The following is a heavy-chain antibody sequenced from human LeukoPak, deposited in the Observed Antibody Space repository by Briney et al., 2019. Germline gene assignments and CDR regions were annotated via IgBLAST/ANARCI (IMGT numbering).Heavy chain of an antibody. V-gene: IGHV3-33*01. J-gene: IGHJ6*02. CDR3: AGDSRDYYDSSGYYAYYGMDV. CDR2: IWYDGSNK. CDR1: GFTFSSYG. Sequence: PGRSLRLSCAASGFTFSSYGMHWVRQAPGKGLEWVAVIWYDGSNKYYADSVKGRFTISRDNSKNTLYLQMNSLRAEDTAVYYCAGDSRDYYDSSGYYAYYGMDVWGQGTTVTVSS. D-gene: IGHD3-22*01.